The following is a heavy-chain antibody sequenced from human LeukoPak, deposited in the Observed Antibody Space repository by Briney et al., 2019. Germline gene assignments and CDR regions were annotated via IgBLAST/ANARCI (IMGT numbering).Heavy chain of an antibody. Sequence: SETLSLTFGVYGGPFSGYYWGWIRQPPAKGLEWVGEINHSGSTNYKPSLKSRVTISVDTSKNQSSLKLSSVTAADTAVYYCARGVVVVAASCHFDYWGQGTLVTVSP. CDR3: ARGVVVVAASCHFDY. CDR2: INHSGST. D-gene: IGHD2-15*01. CDR1: GGPFSGYY. J-gene: IGHJ4*02. V-gene: IGHV4-34*01.